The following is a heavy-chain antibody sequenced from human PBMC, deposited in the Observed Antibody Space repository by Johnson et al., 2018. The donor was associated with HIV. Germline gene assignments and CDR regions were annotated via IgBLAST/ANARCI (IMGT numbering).Heavy chain of an antibody. CDR3: ARDGGRGDFDS. CDR2: ISSRCGTK. J-gene: IGHJ3*02. Sequence: QVQLVESGGGLVKPGGSLRLSCTASGFTFSDYYMTWIRQAPGKGLDWVSYISSRCGTKYYADYVKGRFTIPRDNAKKSLYLQMNSLRVDDTAGYYCARDGGRGDFDSWGQGTMVTVSS. D-gene: IGHD3-16*01. V-gene: IGHV3-11*04. CDR1: GFTFSDYY.